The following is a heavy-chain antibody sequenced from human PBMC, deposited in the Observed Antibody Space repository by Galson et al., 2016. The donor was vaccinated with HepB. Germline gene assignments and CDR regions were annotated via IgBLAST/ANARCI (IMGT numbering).Heavy chain of an antibody. Sequence: SLRLSCAASGFTFSDYYMSWIRQAPGKGLEWVSYISSSGGTIFYADSVKGRFTISRDNAKNSLYLQMNSLRAEDTAVYYCAGRVAGAVRHSWFDPWGHGTLVTVSS. D-gene: IGHD6-19*01. CDR1: GFTFSDYY. CDR2: ISSSGGTI. CDR3: AGRVAGAVRHSWFDP. J-gene: IGHJ5*02. V-gene: IGHV3-11*01.